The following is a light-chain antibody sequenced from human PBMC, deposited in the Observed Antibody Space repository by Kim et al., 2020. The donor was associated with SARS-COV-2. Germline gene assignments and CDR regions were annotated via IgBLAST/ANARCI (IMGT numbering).Light chain of an antibody. CDR1: TLRTYY. Sequence: VALGQTVRITGQGDTLRTYYATWYQQKPGQAPVSVIYAKNSRPSGIPGRFSGSTSGNTASLTITGAQAEDEADYYCNSRDKSGNHLFGGGTQLTVL. J-gene: IGLJ3*02. CDR2: AKN. CDR3: NSRDKSGNHL. V-gene: IGLV3-19*01.